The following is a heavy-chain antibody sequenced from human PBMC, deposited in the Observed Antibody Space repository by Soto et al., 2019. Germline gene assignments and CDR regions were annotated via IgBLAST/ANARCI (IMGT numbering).Heavy chain of an antibody. J-gene: IGHJ4*02. Sequence: EVQLVESGGGLVQPGGSLRLSCAASGFTFSSYWMHWVRQAPGKGLVWVSRINSDGSSSSYADSVKGRFTISRDNAKNTLYLQMNSLRAEDTAVYYCASHLGYCSGGSCPSFWGQGTLVTVSS. D-gene: IGHD2-15*01. V-gene: IGHV3-74*01. CDR3: ASHLGYCSGGSCPSF. CDR2: INSDGSSS. CDR1: GFTFSSYW.